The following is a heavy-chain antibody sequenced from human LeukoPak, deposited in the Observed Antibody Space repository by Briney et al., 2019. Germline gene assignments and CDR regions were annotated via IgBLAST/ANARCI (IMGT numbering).Heavy chain of an antibody. CDR2: IFYSGST. D-gene: IGHD1-26*01. J-gene: IGHJ4*02. CDR3: ARDVLVGATRDY. CDR1: SGSISTSNYY. V-gene: IGHV4-39*07. Sequence: SETLSLTCTVSSGSISTSNYYWGWVRQPPGKALEWIGNIFYSGSTYYSPSLKSRVTISLDTSKNQFSLKLSSVTAADTAVYYCARDVLVGATRDYWGQGTLVTVSS.